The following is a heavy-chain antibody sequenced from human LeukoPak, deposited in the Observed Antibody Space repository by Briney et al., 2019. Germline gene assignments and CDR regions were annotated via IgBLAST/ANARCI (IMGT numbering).Heavy chain of an antibody. CDR3: ARAGYSSGWYLDGGAFDI. J-gene: IGHJ3*02. Sequence: ASVTVSCKASGYTFTSYDINWVRQATGQGLEWMGWMSPNSGNTGYAQKFQGRVTMTRNTSISTAYMELSSLRSEDTAVYYCARAGYSSGWYLDGGAFDIWGQGTMVTVSS. CDR1: GYTFTSYD. D-gene: IGHD6-19*01. CDR2: MSPNSGNT. V-gene: IGHV1-8*01.